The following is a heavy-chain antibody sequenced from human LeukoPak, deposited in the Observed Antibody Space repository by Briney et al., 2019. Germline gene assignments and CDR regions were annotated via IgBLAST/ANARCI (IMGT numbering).Heavy chain of an antibody. CDR3: ARDHDYGPDY. Sequence: ASLTVSFTTSGFTFSDHYMHWLRQAPGQGLEWMGWIKPDSVATNYAQKFQGRFTMSRDMSISTVYIELSSLTSDDTAMYWCARDHDYGPDYWGQGTLVTVSA. V-gene: IGHV1-2*02. CDR1: GFTFSDHY. D-gene: IGHD4/OR15-4a*01. J-gene: IGHJ4*02. CDR2: IKPDSVAT.